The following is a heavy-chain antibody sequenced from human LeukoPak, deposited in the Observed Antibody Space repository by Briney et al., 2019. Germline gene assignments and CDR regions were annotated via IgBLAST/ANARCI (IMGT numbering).Heavy chain of an antibody. CDR1: GFTVSSNY. Sequence: GGSLRLSCAASGFTVSSNYMSWVRQAPGRGLEWVSVIYAGGSTYYADSVKGRFTISRDNSKNTLYLQMNSLRAEDTAVYYCASTQRGDYFDYWGQGTLVTVSS. CDR3: ASTQRGDYFDY. D-gene: IGHD2-15*01. J-gene: IGHJ4*02. CDR2: IYAGGST. V-gene: IGHV3-66*01.